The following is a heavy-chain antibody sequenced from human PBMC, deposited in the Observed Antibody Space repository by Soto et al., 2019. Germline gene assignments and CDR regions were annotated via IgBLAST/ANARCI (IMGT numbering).Heavy chain of an antibody. CDR3: ATRAKCGGCLDY. J-gene: IGHJ4*02. D-gene: IGHD3-10*01. CDR1: GFTFSSYA. CDR2: ISGSGGST. V-gene: IGHV3-23*01. Sequence: EVQLLESGGGLVQPGGSLRLSCAASGFTFSSYAMSWVRQAPGKGLEWVSAISGSGGSTYYADSVKGRFTISRDNSRNTLYLQMNSLRAEDTAVYYGATRAKCGGCLDYWGQGTLVTVSS.